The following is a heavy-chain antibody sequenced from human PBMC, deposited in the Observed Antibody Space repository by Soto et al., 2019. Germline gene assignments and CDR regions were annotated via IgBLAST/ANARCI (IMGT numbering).Heavy chain of an antibody. V-gene: IGHV1-18*01. Sequence: ASVKVSCKASGYTFTSYGISWVRQAPGQGFEWMVWISAYNGNTNYAQKLQGRVTMTTDTSTSTAYMELRSLRSDDTAVYCYAEDRRYAVHGERLLVGATAVVYWGQG. CDR2: ISAYNGNT. D-gene: IGHD1-26*01. CDR1: GYTFTSYG. J-gene: IGHJ4*02. CDR3: AEDRRYAVHGERLLVGATAVVY.